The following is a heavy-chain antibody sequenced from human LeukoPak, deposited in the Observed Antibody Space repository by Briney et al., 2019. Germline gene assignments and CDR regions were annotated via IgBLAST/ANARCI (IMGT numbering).Heavy chain of an antibody. Sequence: PGGSLRLSCAASGFTFSSNSMNWVRQAPGKGLEWVSIIFGNGDTTYYADSVKGRFTVSRDNSKDTLYLQMNDLRPDDTAIYYCAKRNTMVRGGPCFDYWGQGLLVTVSS. J-gene: IGHJ4*02. CDR1: GFTFSSNS. D-gene: IGHD3-10*01. V-gene: IGHV3-23*01. CDR2: IFGNGDTT. CDR3: AKRNTMVRGGPCFDY.